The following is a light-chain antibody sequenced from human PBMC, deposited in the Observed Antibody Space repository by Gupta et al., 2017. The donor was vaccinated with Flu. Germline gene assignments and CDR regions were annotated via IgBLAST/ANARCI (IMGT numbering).Light chain of an antibody. CDR1: QSISSN. CDR2: GAS. CDR3: QQYNKWPPLT. J-gene: IGKJ4*01. V-gene: IGKV3-15*01. Sequence: DTLSVSPGERATLSCRASQSISSNLAWYQQKPGQAPRLVIYGASTRATGIPARFTGSGSGTEFTLTISSLQSEDFAIYYCQQYNKWPPLTFGGGTKVEIK.